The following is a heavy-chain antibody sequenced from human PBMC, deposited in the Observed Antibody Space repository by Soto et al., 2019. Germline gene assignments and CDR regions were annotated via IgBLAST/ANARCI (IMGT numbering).Heavy chain of an antibody. CDR2: IYYSGST. D-gene: IGHD6-19*01. CDR3: ARVSLSGWLGWCDY. Sequence: PSETLSLTCAVSGDSMSSSDYYWGWIRQPPGKGLEWIGSIYYSGSTYYNPSLQSRVTISVDTSKNQFSLKLSSVTAADTAVYYCARVSLSGWLGWCDYWGQGTLVTVSS. CDR1: GDSMSSSDYY. J-gene: IGHJ4*02. V-gene: IGHV4-39*07.